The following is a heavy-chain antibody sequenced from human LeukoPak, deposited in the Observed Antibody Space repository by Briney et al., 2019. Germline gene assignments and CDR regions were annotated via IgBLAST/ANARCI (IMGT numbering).Heavy chain of an antibody. CDR1: GFTFSSYA. D-gene: IGHD2-2*01. CDR3: AKGRMIPAALDY. J-gene: IGHJ4*02. CDR2: ISGSGATT. Sequence: GGSLRLSCAASGFTFSSYAMSWVRQAPGKGLEWVSAISGSGATTYYADSVKGRFTISRDNAKNTLYLQMSSLRAEDTAVYYCAKGRMIPAALDYWGQGTLVTVSS. V-gene: IGHV3-23*01.